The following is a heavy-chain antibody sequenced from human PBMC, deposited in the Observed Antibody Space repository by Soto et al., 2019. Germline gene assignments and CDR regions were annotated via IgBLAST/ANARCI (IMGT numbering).Heavy chain of an antibody. CDR2: IYPSYSDT. CDR1: GYNFADYW. D-gene: IGHD3-3*01. V-gene: IGHV5-51*01. J-gene: IGHJ4*02. Sequence: SRDHSCQASGYNFADYWIARARQMPGKGLELMGIIYPSYSDTRYSPSFQGQVTISADKSISSAYLQWSSLRASDTAMYYCARGGVSTRTFDYWGQGTPVTVSS. CDR3: ARGGVSTRTFDY.